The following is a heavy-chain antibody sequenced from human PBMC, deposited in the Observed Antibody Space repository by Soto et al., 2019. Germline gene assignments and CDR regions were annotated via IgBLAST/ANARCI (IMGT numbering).Heavy chain of an antibody. CDR1: GGSISSSSYY. D-gene: IGHD3-22*01. J-gene: IGHJ4*02. Sequence: SETLSLTCTVSGGSISSSSYYWGWIRQPPGKGLEWIGSIYYSGSTYYNPSLKSRVTISVDTSKNQFSLKLSSVTAADTAVYYCARHSGYSLWGPRIDYRAQGTPVTVSS. CDR3: ARHSGYSLWGPRIDY. V-gene: IGHV4-39*01. CDR2: IYYSGST.